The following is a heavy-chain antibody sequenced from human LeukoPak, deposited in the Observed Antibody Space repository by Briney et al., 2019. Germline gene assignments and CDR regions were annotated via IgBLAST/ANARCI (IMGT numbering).Heavy chain of an antibody. V-gene: IGHV3-74*01. CDR3: VREGFFDY. Sequence: GGSLRLSCVGSGFTLSIYWMYWIRQSPGKGLLWVARINPDGSVADYTDSVKGRFTISRDNVKNTLYLQMNSLRAEDTAVYYCVREGFFDYWGQGALVTVSS. CDR2: INPDGSVA. J-gene: IGHJ4*02. CDR1: GFTLSIYW.